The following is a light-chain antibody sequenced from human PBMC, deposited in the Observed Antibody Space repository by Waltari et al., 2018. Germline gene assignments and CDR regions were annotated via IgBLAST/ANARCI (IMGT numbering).Light chain of an antibody. CDR2: GSS. V-gene: IGKV3-15*01. CDR3: QHYNGWPPYS. Sequence: EVVMTQSPATLSVSPGESATLSCRASQNVNRNLAWYQQKPGQAPRLLVHGSSTRTTSTPARVSGSGSGTEFILTITSLQSEDVGIYYCQHYNGWPPYSFGQGTKLEI. J-gene: IGKJ2*03. CDR1: QNVNRN.